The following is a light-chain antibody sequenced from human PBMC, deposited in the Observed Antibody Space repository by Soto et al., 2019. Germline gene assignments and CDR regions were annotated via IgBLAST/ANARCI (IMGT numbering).Light chain of an antibody. Sequence: QSVLTQPASVSGSPGQSITISCTGTSSDVGAYNLVSWYQQHPGRAPQLIIYEVRNRPSGISFRFSGSKSGNTASLTISGLQAEDEADYYCSSYTSKSSLIFGGGTQLTVL. CDR1: SSDVGAYNL. J-gene: IGLJ2*01. CDR2: EVR. V-gene: IGLV2-14*01. CDR3: SSYTSKSSLI.